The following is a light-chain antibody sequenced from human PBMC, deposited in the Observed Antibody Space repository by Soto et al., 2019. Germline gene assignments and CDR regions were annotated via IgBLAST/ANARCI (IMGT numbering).Light chain of an antibody. V-gene: IGKV3-15*01. J-gene: IGKJ5*01. CDR1: QSVSSN. CDR2: GAS. Sequence: IVLTQAPSKLYVSPRERAILSCSASQSVSSNLAWYQQKPGQAPRLLIYGASTRATGIPARFSGSGSGTEFTLTISSLQSEDFAVYYCQQYNNWPPITCGQGTRREIK. CDR3: QQYNNWPPIT.